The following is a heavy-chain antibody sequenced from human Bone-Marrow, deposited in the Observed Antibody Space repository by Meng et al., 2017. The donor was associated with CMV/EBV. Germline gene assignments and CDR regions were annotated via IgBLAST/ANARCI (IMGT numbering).Heavy chain of an antibody. CDR3: ARGDYRDGYNLGAFDI. V-gene: IGHV1-69*10. J-gene: IGHJ3*02. Sequence: SVKVSCKASGGTFSSYAISWVRQAPGQGLEWMGGIIPILGIANYAQKFQGRVTITADKSTSTAYMELSSLRSEDTAVYYCARGDYRDGYNLGAFDIWGQGTMVTASS. D-gene: IGHD5-24*01. CDR2: IIPILGIA. CDR1: GGTFSSYA.